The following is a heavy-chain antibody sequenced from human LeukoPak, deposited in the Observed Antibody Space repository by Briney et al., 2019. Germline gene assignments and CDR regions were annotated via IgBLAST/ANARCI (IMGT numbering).Heavy chain of an antibody. J-gene: IGHJ4*02. D-gene: IGHD2-15*01. CDR2: ISVSGNT. CDR1: GFTLSSYA. Sequence: PGGSLRLSCAASGFTLSSYAMSWVRQGPGKGLEWVSAISVSGNTYHADSVKGRFTISRDSYKKTLYLQMNSLRAEDAAVYYCAKAPVTTCSGAYCYPFDYWGQGTLVTVSS. CDR3: AKAPVTTCSGAYCYPFDY. V-gene: IGHV3-23*01.